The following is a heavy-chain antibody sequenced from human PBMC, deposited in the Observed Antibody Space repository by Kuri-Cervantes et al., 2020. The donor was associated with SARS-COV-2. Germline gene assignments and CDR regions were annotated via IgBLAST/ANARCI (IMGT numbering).Heavy chain of an antibody. CDR1: GFTVSSNY. V-gene: IGHV3-7*01. Sequence: LSLTCAASGFTVSSNYMSWVRQAPGKGLEWVANIKQDGSEKNYVDSVKGRFTISRDNAKNSLYLQMNSLRAEDTAVYYCARWGVHYFDYWGQGTLVTVSS. CDR3: ARWGVHYFDY. D-gene: IGHD3-16*01. CDR2: IKQDGSEK. J-gene: IGHJ4*02.